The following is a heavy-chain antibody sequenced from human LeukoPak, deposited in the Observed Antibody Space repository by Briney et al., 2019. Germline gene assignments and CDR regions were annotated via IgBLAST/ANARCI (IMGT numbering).Heavy chain of an antibody. V-gene: IGHV1-18*04. CDR1: GYSFTSYW. J-gene: IGHJ5*02. Sequence: GESLKISCKGSGYSFTSYWIGWVRQAPGQGLEWMGWISAYNGNTNYAQKLQGRVTMTTDTSTSTAYMELRSLRSDDTAVYYCARNPSYPIAAAGRGMNWFDPWGQGTLVTVSS. D-gene: IGHD6-13*01. CDR3: ARNPSYPIAAAGRGMNWFDP. CDR2: ISAYNGNT.